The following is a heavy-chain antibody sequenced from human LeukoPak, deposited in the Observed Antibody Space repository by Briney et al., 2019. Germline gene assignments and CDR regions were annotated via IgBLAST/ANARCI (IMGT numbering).Heavy chain of an antibody. CDR1: GCTFSSYS. D-gene: IGHD3-16*01. J-gene: IGHJ4*02. CDR3: ARDHNWGFDH. V-gene: IGHV3-48*02. Sequence: GGSLRLSCAASGCTFSSYSRNWVRQAAGKGLEWVSYIDSSSSTVLNADSVKGRFTITRDNAKNSLYLQMNRLGDEDTAVYYCARDHNWGFDHWGQGTLVTVSS. CDR2: IDSSSSTV.